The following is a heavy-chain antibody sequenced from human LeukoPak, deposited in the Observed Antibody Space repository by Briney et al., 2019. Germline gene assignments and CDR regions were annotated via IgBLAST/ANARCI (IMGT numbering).Heavy chain of an antibody. Sequence: NSSETLSLTCTVSGGSIRSSTDYWGWIRQPPGKELEWIGSNSGSTYYNPSLKSRVTISVDTSKNQFSVKLSSVTAADTAVYYCARSIRGYSSGWYYFDYWGQGTLITVSS. D-gene: IGHD6-19*01. CDR2: NSGST. V-gene: IGHV4-39*07. J-gene: IGHJ4*02. CDR3: ARSIRGYSSGWYYFDY. CDR1: GGSIRSSTDY.